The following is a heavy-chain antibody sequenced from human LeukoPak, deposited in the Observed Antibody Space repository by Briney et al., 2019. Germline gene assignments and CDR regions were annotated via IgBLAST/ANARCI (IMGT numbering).Heavy chain of an antibody. CDR1: GFTFSSYS. V-gene: IGHV3-48*01. CDR3: ARGPPLFDP. CDR2: ISDNGSTI. Sequence: GGSLRLSCAASGFTFSSYSMNWVRQAPGKGLEWVSYISDNGSTIYYADSVRGRFTISRDSAQNSLYLQMNSLRAEDTAVYYCARGPPLFDPWGQGTLVTVSS. J-gene: IGHJ5*02.